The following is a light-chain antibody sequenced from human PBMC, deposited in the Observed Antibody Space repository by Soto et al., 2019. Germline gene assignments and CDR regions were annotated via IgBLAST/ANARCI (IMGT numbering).Light chain of an antibody. J-gene: IGKJ1*01. CDR1: QSGLCSSNNKNY. CDR3: QQYYSTPPT. CDR2: RAS. Sequence: DIVMTQSPDSLAVSLGERATINCKSSQSGLCSSNNKNYLAWYQQKPLQPPKVLIYRASTRDSGVPYRFSGSGSGTNFTLTISSLQAEDVSVYYCQQYYSTPPTFGQGTKVEIK. V-gene: IGKV4-1*01.